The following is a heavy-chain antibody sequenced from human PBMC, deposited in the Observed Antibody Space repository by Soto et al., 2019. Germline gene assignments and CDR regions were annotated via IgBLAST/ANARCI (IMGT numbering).Heavy chain of an antibody. Sequence: EVQLLDSGGGLVQPGGSLRLSCAASGFTFSSYVMNCVRQAPGKGLQWVSAISGSGGSTYYADSVKGRFTISRDNSKNTLYLQMNSRRSEDTAVYYCAKSRYNWNDGLGSWGQGTLVTVSS. D-gene: IGHD1-20*01. CDR2: ISGSGGST. V-gene: IGHV3-23*01. J-gene: IGHJ5*01. CDR3: AKSRYNWNDGLGS. CDR1: GFTFSSYV.